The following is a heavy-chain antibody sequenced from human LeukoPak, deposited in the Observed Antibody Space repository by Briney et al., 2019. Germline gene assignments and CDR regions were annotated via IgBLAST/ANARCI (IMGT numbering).Heavy chain of an antibody. CDR1: GFTFSSFA. J-gene: IGHJ6*03. CDR2: VSGCAGRT. V-gene: IGHV3-23*01. Sequence: GSLRLSCAASGFTFSSFAMTWVRQAPGKGLEWVSTVSGCAGRTDYADSVKGRFTISRDNLKNTLYLQMNGLRAEDTAVYYCAKNRGHCVDGVCHNYYYMDVWGRGTTVTVSS. D-gene: IGHD2-8*02. CDR3: AKNRGHCVDGVCHNYYYMDV.